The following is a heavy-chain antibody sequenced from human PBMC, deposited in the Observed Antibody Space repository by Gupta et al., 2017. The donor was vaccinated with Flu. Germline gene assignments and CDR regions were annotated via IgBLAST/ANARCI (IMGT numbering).Heavy chain of an antibody. Sequence: EVQLLESGGGLVQSGGSLRLSCAVSGLTFSDYAMHWVGQAPGKGREWVSSIAGAGDRTYYADSVMGRVTISRDNTKNTLYLQMNSLRGDDTALYYWAKDRSGNPAIDYWGQGTLVTVS. CDR2: IAGAGDRT. D-gene: IGHD6-13*01. V-gene: IGHV3-23*01. CDR3: AKDRSGNPAIDY. CDR1: GLTFSDYA. J-gene: IGHJ4*02.